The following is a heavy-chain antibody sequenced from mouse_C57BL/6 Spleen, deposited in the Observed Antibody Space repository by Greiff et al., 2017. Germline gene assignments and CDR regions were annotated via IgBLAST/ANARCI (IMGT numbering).Heavy chain of an antibody. V-gene: IGHV1-18*01. J-gene: IGHJ3*01. CDR3: ARNYYGSRLFAY. CDR1: GYTFTDYN. CDR2: INTNNGVT. D-gene: IGHD1-1*01. Sequence: EVKLQQSGPELVKPGASVKIPCKASGYTFTDYNMDWVKQSHGKSLEWIGDINTNNGVTNYNQTFKGTTTLTVDKSSSTAYMELSSLTSEDTAVYYCARNYYGSRLFAYWGQGTLVTVSA.